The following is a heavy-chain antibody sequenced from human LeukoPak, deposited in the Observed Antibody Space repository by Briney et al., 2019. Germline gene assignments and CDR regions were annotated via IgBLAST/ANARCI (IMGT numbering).Heavy chain of an antibody. J-gene: IGHJ6*02. CDR3: AKQQSSGWYGMDV. CDR1: GFTFDDYA. Sequence: QAGGSLRLSCAASGFTFDDYAMPWVRQAPGKGLEWVSGISWNSGSIGYADSVKGRFTISRDNAKNSLYLQMNSLRAEDTALYYCAKQQSSGWYGMDVWGQGTTVTVSS. CDR2: ISWNSGSI. V-gene: IGHV3-9*01. D-gene: IGHD6-19*01.